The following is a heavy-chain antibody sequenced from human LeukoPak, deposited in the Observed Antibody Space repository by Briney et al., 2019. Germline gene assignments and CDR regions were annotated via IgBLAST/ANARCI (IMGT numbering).Heavy chain of an antibody. Sequence: ASVKVSCKASGYTFTGYYMHWVQQAPGQGLEWMGWINPNSGGTNYAQKFQGRVTMTRDTSISTAYMELSRLRSDDTAVYYCARGSRLRRGYYYMDVWGKGTTVTVSS. J-gene: IGHJ6*03. V-gene: IGHV1-2*02. CDR1: GYTFTGYY. CDR3: ARGSRLRRGYYYMDV. CDR2: INPNSGGT. D-gene: IGHD3-10*01.